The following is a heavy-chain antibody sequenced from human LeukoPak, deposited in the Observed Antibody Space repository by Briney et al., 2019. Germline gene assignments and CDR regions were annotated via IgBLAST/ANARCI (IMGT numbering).Heavy chain of an antibody. Sequence: GGSLRLSCAASGFTFSDYYMSWIRQAPGKGLEWVSYISSNGSTIYYADSVKGRFTISRDNAKNSLYLQMNSLRAEDTAVYYCARERFLEWLSESNWFDPWGQGTLVTVSS. CDR1: GFTFSDYY. CDR3: ARERFLEWLSESNWFDP. V-gene: IGHV3-11*01. J-gene: IGHJ5*02. CDR2: ISSNGSTI. D-gene: IGHD3-3*01.